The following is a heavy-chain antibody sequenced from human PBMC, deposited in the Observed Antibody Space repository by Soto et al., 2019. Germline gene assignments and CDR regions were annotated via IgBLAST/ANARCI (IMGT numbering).Heavy chain of an antibody. V-gene: IGHV3-53*01. CDR2: IYSGGSA. J-gene: IGHJ4*02. CDR3: ASGFFRGVMSF. Sequence: PGGSLRLSCAASGFTVSSNYMSWVRQAPGKGLEWVSVIYSGGSAYYADSVKGRFTISRDNSKNTLYLQMNSLRAEDTAVYYCASGFFRGVMSFWGQGTLVTVSS. CDR1: GFTVSSNY. D-gene: IGHD3-10*01.